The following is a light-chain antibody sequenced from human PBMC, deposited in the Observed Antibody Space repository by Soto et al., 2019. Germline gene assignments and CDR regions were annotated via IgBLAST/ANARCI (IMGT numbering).Light chain of an antibody. CDR3: QMYNSAPRT. CDR1: QDISNY. V-gene: IGKV1-27*01. Sequence: DIQMTQSPCSLSASVGDRVTITCRASQDISNYLAWYQQKPGKVPKLLIYAASTLQSGVPSRFSGSGSGTDFTLTISSLQPEDVATYYCQMYNSAPRTFGGGTKVEIK. J-gene: IGKJ4*01. CDR2: AAS.